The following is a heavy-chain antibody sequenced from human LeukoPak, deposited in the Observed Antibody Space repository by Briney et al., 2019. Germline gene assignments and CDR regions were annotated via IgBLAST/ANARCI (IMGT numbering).Heavy chain of an antibody. CDR1: GGTFSSYA. J-gene: IGHJ4*02. V-gene: IGHV1-69*01. CDR2: IIPIFGTA. D-gene: IGHD3-22*01. CDR3: ARGDYYDSSGLFPDGLDY. Sequence: SVKVSCKASGGTFSSYAISWVRQAPGQGLEWMGGIIPIFGTAHYAQKFQGRVTITADESTSTAYMELSSLRSEDTAVYYCARGDYYDSSGLFPDGLDYWGQGTLVTVSS.